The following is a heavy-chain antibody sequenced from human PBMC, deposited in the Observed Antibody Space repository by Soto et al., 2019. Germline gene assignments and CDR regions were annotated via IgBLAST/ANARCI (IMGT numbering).Heavy chain of an antibody. CDR1: GYTFTSNS. D-gene: IGHD4-4*01. V-gene: IGHV1-18*04. J-gene: IGHJ5*02. CDR2: INVYNGNT. Sequence: QVQLVQSGAEVKKPGASVKVSCKASGYTFTSNSIGWVRQAPGQGLEWMGWINVYNGNTKYAQQLQGRVTLTTDTSKSTAYMDLRSLRSDDTAVYYCARGRKTTATVGGDFDPWGQGTLVSVSS. CDR3: ARGRKTTATVGGDFDP.